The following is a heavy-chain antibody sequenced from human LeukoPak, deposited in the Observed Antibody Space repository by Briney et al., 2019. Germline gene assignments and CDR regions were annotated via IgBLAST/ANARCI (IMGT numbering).Heavy chain of an antibody. D-gene: IGHD5-12*01. CDR1: GFTFSDYY. V-gene: IGHV3-11*04. J-gene: IGHJ4*02. CDR2: LSGSSDTI. Sequence: GGSLRLSCAASGFTFSDYYMSWIREAPGKGLEWVSYLSGSSDTIYYADSVKGRFTISRDNAKNSLYLQMNSLRAEDTAVYYCARDGEWLRPMDYWGQGTLVTVSS. CDR3: ARDGEWLRPMDY.